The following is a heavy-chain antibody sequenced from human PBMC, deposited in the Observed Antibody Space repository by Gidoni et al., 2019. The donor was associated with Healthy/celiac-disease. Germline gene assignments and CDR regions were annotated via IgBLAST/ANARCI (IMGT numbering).Heavy chain of an antibody. V-gene: IGHV1-2*04. J-gene: IGHJ4*02. CDR2: INPNSGGT. CDR3: AREGEIIAAAGLFDY. CDR1: GYTFTGYY. Sequence: QVQLVQSGAEVKKPGASVKVSCKASGYTFTGYYMPWVRQAPGQGLEWMGWINPNSGGTNYAQKFQGWVTMTRDTSISTAYMELSRLRSDDTAVYYCAREGEIIAAAGLFDYWGQGTLVTVSS. D-gene: IGHD6-13*01.